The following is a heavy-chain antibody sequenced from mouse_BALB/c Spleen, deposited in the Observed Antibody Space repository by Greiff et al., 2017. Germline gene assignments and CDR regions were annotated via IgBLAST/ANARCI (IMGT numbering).Heavy chain of an antibody. CDR2: IDPENGNT. Sequence: DVKLQESGAELVRPGALVKLSCKASGFNIKDYYMHWVKQRPEQGLEWIGWIDPENGNTIYDPKFQGKASITADTSSNTAYLQLSSLTSEDTAVYYCARRDYYFDYWGQGTTLTVSS. CDR3: ARRDYYFDY. J-gene: IGHJ2*01. CDR1: GFNIKDYY. V-gene: IGHV14-1*02.